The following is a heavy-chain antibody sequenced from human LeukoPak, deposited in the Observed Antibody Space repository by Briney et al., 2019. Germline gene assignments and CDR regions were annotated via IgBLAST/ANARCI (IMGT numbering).Heavy chain of an antibody. J-gene: IGHJ4*02. Sequence: GGSLRLSCAASGFTFSNYWMSWVRQAPGKGLERVANIKEDGSDKYYLDSVKGRFTISRDNAKNSLYLQMNSLRAEDTAVYYCAKESSGGWYFDYWGQGTLVTVSS. CDR2: IKEDGSDK. CDR1: GFTFSNYW. V-gene: IGHV3-7*03. CDR3: AKESSGGWYFDY. D-gene: IGHD6-19*01.